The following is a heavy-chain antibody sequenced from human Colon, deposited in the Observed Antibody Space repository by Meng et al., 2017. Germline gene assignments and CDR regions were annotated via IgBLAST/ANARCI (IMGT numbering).Heavy chain of an antibody. CDR3: ARDKKGSSCYDC. J-gene: IGHJ4*02. Sequence: SETLSLTCTVSGGSISNYYRSWIRQPPGKGPEWIGYIYYSGSTNYNPSLKSRVTISVDTSKNQFSLKVSSVTAADTAVYYCARDKKGSSCYDCWGQGTLVTVSS. V-gene: IGHV4-59*01. CDR2: IYYSGST. D-gene: IGHD2-2*01. CDR1: GGSISNYY.